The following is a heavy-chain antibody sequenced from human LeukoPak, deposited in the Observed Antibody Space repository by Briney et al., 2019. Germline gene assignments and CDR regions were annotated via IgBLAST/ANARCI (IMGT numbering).Heavy chain of an antibody. CDR3: ARSNYYDSSGYYRPFAD. CDR1: GGTFSSYA. D-gene: IGHD3-22*01. V-gene: IGHV1-69*05. J-gene: IGHJ4*02. CDR2: IIPIFGTA. Sequence: SVKVSCKASGGTFSSYAISWVRQAPGQGLEWLGGIIPIFGTANYAQKFQSRVTITTDESTSTAYMELSSLRFEDTAVYYCARSNYYDSSGYYRPFADWGQGTLVTVSS.